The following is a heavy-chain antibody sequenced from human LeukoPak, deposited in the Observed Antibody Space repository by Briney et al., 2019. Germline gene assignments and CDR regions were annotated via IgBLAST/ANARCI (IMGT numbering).Heavy chain of an antibody. CDR3: ARDSSSWPPYYGMDV. CDR2: IYYSGST. CDR1: GGSISSYY. V-gene: IGHV4-59*01. J-gene: IGHJ6*02. D-gene: IGHD6-13*01. Sequence: SETLPLTCTVSGGSISSYYWSWIRQPPGKGLEWIGYIYYSGSTNYNPSLKSRVTISVDTSKNQFSLKLSSVTAADTAVYYCARDSSSWPPYYGMDVWGQGTTVTVSS.